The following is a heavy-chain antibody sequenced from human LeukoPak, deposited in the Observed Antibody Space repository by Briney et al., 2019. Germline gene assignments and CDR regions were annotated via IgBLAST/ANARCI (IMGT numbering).Heavy chain of an antibody. Sequence: SETLSLTCTVSGGSISGYYWGWLRQPPGKGLEWIGSIYYSGSTSYTPSLKSRVTMTVDTSQNQFSLKLSSVTAADTAVYYCARNASTMIVPGGWFDPWGQGTLVTVSS. D-gene: IGHD3-22*01. CDR1: GGSISGYY. V-gene: IGHV4-39*01. CDR3: ARNASTMIVPGGWFDP. J-gene: IGHJ5*02. CDR2: IYYSGST.